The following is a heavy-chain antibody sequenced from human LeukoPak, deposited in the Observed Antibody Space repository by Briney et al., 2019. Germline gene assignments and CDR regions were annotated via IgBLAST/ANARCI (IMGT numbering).Heavy chain of an antibody. CDR3: AKIGAGGTYSDY. CDR1: GFTLSSYG. CDR2: ISGSGGST. Sequence: GGSLRLSCAASGFTLSSYGMNWVRQAPGKGLEWVSGISGSGGSTYYADSVKGRFTISRDNSKNTLHLQMNSLRAEDTALYYCAKIGAGGTYSDYWGQGTLVTVSS. D-gene: IGHD4-17*01. V-gene: IGHV3-23*01. J-gene: IGHJ4*02.